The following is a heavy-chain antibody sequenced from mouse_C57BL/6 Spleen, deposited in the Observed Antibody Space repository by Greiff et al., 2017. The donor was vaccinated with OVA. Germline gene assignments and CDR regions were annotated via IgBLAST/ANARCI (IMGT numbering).Heavy chain of an antibody. CDR2: IYPSDSET. CDR3: ARRYGNSWFAY. Sequence: VKLQQPGAELVRPGSSVKLSCKASGYTFTSYWMDWVKQRPGQGLEWIGNIYPSDSETHYNQKFKDKATLTVDKSSSTAYMQLSSLTSEDSAVYYCARRYGNSWFAYWGQGTLVTVSA. D-gene: IGHD2-1*01. J-gene: IGHJ3*01. CDR1: GYTFTSYW. V-gene: IGHV1-61*01.